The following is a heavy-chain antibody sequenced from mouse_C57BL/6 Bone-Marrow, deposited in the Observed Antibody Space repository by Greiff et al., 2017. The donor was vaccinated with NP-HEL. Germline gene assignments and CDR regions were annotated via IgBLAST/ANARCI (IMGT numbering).Heavy chain of an antibody. V-gene: IGHV5-4*01. CDR2: ISDGGSYT. Sequence: EVKLVESGGGLVKPGGSLKLSCAASGFTFSSYAMSWVRQTPEKRLEWVATISDGGSYTYYPDNVKGRFTISRDHAKNNLYLQMSHLKSEDTAMYYCARDQAYYSNYVGYWYFDVWGTGTTVTVSS. D-gene: IGHD2-5*01. CDR1: GFTFSSYA. J-gene: IGHJ1*03. CDR3: ARDQAYYSNYVGYWYFDV.